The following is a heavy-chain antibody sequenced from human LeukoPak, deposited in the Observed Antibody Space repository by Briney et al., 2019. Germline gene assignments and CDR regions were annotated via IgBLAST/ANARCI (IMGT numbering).Heavy chain of an antibody. CDR3: AREVESWFGDLLSYFDS. J-gene: IGHJ4*02. D-gene: IGHD3-10*01. Sequence: SETLSLTCSVSGYSIKTGYSWGWIRQPPGKGLEWIGTIYHHGNTYFNPSLQSRVSISLDTSKNQFSLRLSSMTAADTAVYYCAREVESWFGDLLSYFDSWGQGALVRVSS. CDR1: GYSIKTGYS. CDR2: IYHHGNT. V-gene: IGHV4-38-2*02.